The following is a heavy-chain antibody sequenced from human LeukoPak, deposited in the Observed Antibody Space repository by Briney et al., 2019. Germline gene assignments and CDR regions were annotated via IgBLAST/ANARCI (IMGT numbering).Heavy chain of an antibody. CDR1: GFTFSSYW. V-gene: IGHV3-7*01. J-gene: IGHJ4*02. D-gene: IGHD3-3*01. CDR3: AKVTHYDFWSGYYPDY. Sequence: GGSLRLSCAASGFTFSSYWMSWVRQAPGKGLEWVANIKQDGSEKYYVDSVKGRFTISRDNAKNSLYLQMNSLRAEDTAVYYCAKVTHYDFWSGYYPDYWGQGTLVTVSS. CDR2: IKQDGSEK.